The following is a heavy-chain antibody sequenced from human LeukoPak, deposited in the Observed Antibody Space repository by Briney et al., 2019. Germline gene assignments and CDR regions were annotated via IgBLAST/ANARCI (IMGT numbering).Heavy chain of an antibody. D-gene: IGHD6-19*01. CDR1: GYTFISYG. CDR2: ISAYNGNR. Sequence: ASVKVSCKASGYTFISYGINWVRQAPGQGLEWMGWISAYNGNRDYAQKLQGRVTMTADTSTNTAYMELRSLRSDDTAVYYCVRDEGSGWLNSDYWGQGTLVTVSS. J-gene: IGHJ4*02. CDR3: VRDEGSGWLNSDY. V-gene: IGHV1-18*01.